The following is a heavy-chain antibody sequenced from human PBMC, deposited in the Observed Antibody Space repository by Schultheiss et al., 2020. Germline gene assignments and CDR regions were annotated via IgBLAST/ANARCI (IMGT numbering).Heavy chain of an antibody. Sequence: SQTLSLTCTVSGGSISSGSYYWSWIRQPAGKGLEWIGRIYFTGKVNYNPSLRSRVTISRDMSKNQFSLNLNSVTAADTAVYYCASATVKYNWFDPWGQGTLVTVSA. D-gene: IGHD4-17*01. CDR2: IYFTGKV. CDR1: GGSISSGSYY. J-gene: IGHJ5*02. V-gene: IGHV4-61*02. CDR3: ASATVKYNWFDP.